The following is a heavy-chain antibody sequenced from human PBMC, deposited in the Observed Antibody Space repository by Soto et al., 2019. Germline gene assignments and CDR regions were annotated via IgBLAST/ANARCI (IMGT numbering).Heavy chain of an antibody. J-gene: IGHJ6*02. CDR2: IVVGSGNT. Sequence: GASVKVSCKASGFTFTSSAVQWVRQARGQRLELIGWIVVGSGNTNYAQKFQERVTITRDMSTSTAYMELSSLRSEDTAVYYCAAPRYSSGWFYYYGMDVWGQGTTVTVSS. CDR3: AAPRYSSGWFYYYGMDV. D-gene: IGHD6-19*01. CDR1: GFTFTSSA. V-gene: IGHV1-58*01.